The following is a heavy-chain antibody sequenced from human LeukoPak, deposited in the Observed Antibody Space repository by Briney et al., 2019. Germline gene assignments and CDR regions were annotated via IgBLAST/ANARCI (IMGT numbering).Heavy chain of an antibody. CDR1: GFTFSSYA. Sequence: GGSLRLSCAASGFTFSSYAMSWVRQAPGKGLEWVSAISGSGGSTYYADSVKGRFTISRDNSMNTLYLQMNSLRAEDTAVYYCAKSQDDHSIFDYWGQGTLVTVSS. CDR3: AKSQDDHSIFDY. CDR2: ISGSGGST. J-gene: IGHJ4*02. D-gene: IGHD4-11*01. V-gene: IGHV3-23*01.